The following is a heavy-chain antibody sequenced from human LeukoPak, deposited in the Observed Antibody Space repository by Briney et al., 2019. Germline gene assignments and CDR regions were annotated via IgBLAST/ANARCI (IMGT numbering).Heavy chain of an antibody. CDR1: GGSFSGYY. CDR2: INHSGST. J-gene: IGHJ3*02. Sequence: SETLSLTCAVYGGSFSGYYWSWIRQPPGKGLEWIGEINHSGSTNYNLSLKSRVTISVDTSKNQFSLKLSSVTAADTAVYYCARAHRGVSKAGTKTIEQRAFDIWGQGTMVTVSS. V-gene: IGHV4-34*01. D-gene: IGHD6-13*01. CDR3: ARAHRGVSKAGTKTIEQRAFDI.